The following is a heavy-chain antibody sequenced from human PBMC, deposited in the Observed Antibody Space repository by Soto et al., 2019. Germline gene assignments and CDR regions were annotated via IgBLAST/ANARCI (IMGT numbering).Heavy chain of an antibody. D-gene: IGHD3-10*01. J-gene: IGHJ4*02. CDR2: IYYSGST. CDR3: ARHWITMVRGVCHFDY. Sequence: SETLSLTCAVYGGSFSGYWGWIRQPPGKGLEWIGSIYYSGSTYYNPSLKSRVTMSVDPSKNQFSLKLISVTAADTAVYYCARHWITMVRGVCHFDYWGQGTLVTV. V-gene: IGHV4-39*01. CDR1: GGSFSGY.